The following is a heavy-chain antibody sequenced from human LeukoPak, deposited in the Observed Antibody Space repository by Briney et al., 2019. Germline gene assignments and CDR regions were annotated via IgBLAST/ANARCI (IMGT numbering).Heavy chain of an antibody. CDR3: ARDTLAVAGDFDY. D-gene: IGHD6-19*01. CDR2: IYTSGST. V-gene: IGHV4-61*02. Sequence: SETLSLTCTVSGGSISSGSYYWSWIRQPAGKGLEWIGRIYTSGSTNHNPSLKSRVTISVGTSKNQFSLKLSSVTAADTAVYYCARDTLAVAGDFDYWGQGTLVTVSS. J-gene: IGHJ4*02. CDR1: GGSISSGSYY.